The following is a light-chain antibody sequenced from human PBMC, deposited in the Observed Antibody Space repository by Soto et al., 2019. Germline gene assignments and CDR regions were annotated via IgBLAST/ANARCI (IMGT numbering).Light chain of an antibody. CDR2: EVN. V-gene: IGLV2-23*02. J-gene: IGLJ1*01. CDR1: SSDFGNYNL. Sequence: QSVLTQPASVSVSPGQSITISCSGTSSDFGNYNLVSWYQQHPGKVPKLILFEVNKRPSGVSGRFSGSKSGNTASLTISGLQAEDEADYYCCSFTSSNTHVFGTGTKVTVL. CDR3: CSFTSSNTHV.